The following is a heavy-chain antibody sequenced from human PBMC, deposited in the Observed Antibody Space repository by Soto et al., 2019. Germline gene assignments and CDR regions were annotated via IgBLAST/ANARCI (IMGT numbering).Heavy chain of an antibody. V-gene: IGHV4-34*01. CDR1: GGSFSGYY. D-gene: IGHD4-17*01. Sequence: PSETLSLTCAVYGGSFSGYYWSWIRQPPGKGLEWIGEINHSGSTNYNPSLKSRVTISVDTSKNQFSLKLSSVTSADTAVYYCARIYGDYDNYFDYWGQGTLVTVSS. CDR3: ARIYGDYDNYFDY. CDR2: INHSGST. J-gene: IGHJ4*02.